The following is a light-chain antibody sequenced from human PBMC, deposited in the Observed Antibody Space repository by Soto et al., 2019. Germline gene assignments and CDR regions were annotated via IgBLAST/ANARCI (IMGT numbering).Light chain of an antibody. CDR2: DVT. Sequence: QSVLTQPASVSGSPGQSITISCTGTSSDIGDYDYVSWYQHLPGKAPKLLIFDVTHRPSGVSDRFSGSKSGNTASLTISGVRPEDEADYYCCSYTDSARDVVFGGGTKLTVL. V-gene: IGLV2-14*01. J-gene: IGLJ2*01. CDR3: CSYTDSARDVV. CDR1: SSDIGDYDY.